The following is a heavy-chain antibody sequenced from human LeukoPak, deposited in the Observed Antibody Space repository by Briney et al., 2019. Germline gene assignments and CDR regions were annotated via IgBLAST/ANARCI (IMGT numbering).Heavy chain of an antibody. Sequence: GASVKFSGKTSGYTFTDYFLHWGRQAPGQGLEWVGWINPNSGGTEYAQKFLGRVTMTRDTSISTAYMELSRLRSDDTAVYFCAREYYYDSSGYSVDYYYYGMDVWGQGTTVTVSS. V-gene: IGHV1-2*02. D-gene: IGHD3-22*01. CDR1: GYTFTDYF. J-gene: IGHJ6*02. CDR2: INPNSGGT. CDR3: AREYYYDSSGYSVDYYYYGMDV.